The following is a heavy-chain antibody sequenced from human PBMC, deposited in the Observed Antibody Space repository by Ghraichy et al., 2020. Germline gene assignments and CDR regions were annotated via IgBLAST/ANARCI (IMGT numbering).Heavy chain of an antibody. D-gene: IGHD2-2*01. Sequence: GGSLRLSCAASGFTFSSYSMNWVRQAPGKGLEWVSSISSSSSYIYYADSVKGRFTISRDNAKNSLYLQMNSLRAEDTAVYYCASPEGYCSSTSCPPGYWGQGTLVTVSS. CDR2: ISSSSSYI. CDR1: GFTFSSYS. V-gene: IGHV3-21*01. J-gene: IGHJ4*02. CDR3: ASPEGYCSSTSCPPGY.